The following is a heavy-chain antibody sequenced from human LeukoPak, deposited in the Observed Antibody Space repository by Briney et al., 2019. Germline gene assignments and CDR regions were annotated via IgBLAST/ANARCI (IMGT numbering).Heavy chain of an antibody. J-gene: IGHJ4*02. CDR2: AYYTGNT. CDR1: GGSISGRPYY. D-gene: IGHD3-16*01. V-gene: IGHV4-39*07. Sequence: SETLSLTCTVSGGSISGRPYYWGWIRQPPGKGLEWIGSAYYTGNTYYNSSLKSRVTISLDTSKNQFSLKLNSVTAADTAVYYCAGGAYFDSWGRGTLFTVSS. CDR3: AGGAYFDS.